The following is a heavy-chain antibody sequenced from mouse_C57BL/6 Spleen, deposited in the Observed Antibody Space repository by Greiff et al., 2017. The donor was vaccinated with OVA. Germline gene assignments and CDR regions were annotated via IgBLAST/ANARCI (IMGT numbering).Heavy chain of an antibody. CDR3: ARRYGYRAFDY. D-gene: IGHD2-2*01. CDR2: ICSGSSTI. J-gene: IGHJ2*01. Sequence: EVQLQESGGGLVKPGGSLKLSCAASGFTFSDYGMHWVRQAPEQGLEWVAYICSGSSTIYYADTVKGRFTLSRDNAKNTLFLQMTSLRSEDTAMDYGARRYGYRAFDYWGQGTTLTVSS. CDR1: GFTFSDYG. V-gene: IGHV5-17*01.